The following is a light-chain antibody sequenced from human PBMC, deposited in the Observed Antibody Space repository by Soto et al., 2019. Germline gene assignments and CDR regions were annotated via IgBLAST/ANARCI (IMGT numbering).Light chain of an antibody. CDR1: SSNIGSNT. CDR3: AAWDDSLNVVV. CDR2: SNN. Sequence: QSVLTQPPAASGTPGQRVTISCSGSSSNIGSNTVNWYQQLPGTAPKLLIYSNNQRPSGVPDRFSGSKSGTSASLAISGLQSGGEAYYYCAAWDDSLNVVVFGGGTKLTVL. V-gene: IGLV1-44*01. J-gene: IGLJ2*01.